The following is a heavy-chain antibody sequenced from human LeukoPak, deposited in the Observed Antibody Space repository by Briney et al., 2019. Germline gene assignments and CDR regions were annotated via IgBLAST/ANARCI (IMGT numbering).Heavy chain of an antibody. CDR1: GYTYTDYY. Sequence: ASVKVSCKAFGYTYTDYYMHWVRQAPGQGLEWMGWINPNSGGTNYEQKFQGRVTMTGDTSISTAYMELSRLRSDDTAVYFCAIGKDWGPYWGQGTLVTVSS. D-gene: IGHD7-27*01. V-gene: IGHV1-2*02. CDR3: AIGKDWGPY. J-gene: IGHJ4*02. CDR2: INPNSGGT.